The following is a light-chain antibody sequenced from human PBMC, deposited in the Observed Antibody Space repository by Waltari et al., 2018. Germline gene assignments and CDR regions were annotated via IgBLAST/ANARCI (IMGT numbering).Light chain of an antibody. CDR1: STDVGSYNR. J-gene: IGLJ3*02. Sequence: QSALTQPPSVSGSPGQSVTISCTGTSTDVGSYNRVSWYQQSPGTAPKLIIYEVTHRPSGVPDRFSGSKSGNTASLTISVLQAEDEADYYCSSYTSSSTVVFGGGTKLTVL. CDR3: SSYTSSSTVV. CDR2: EVT. V-gene: IGLV2-18*02.